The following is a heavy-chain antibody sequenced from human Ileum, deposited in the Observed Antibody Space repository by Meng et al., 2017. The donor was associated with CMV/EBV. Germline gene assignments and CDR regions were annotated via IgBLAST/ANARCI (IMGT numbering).Heavy chain of an antibody. V-gene: IGHV3-73*01. D-gene: IGHD2-2*02. CDR3: TRPPYCSSTSCYTGGL. CDR1: GFTFSGSA. J-gene: IGHJ4*02. CDR2: IRSKANSYAK. Sequence: GGSLRLSCAASGFTFSGSAMHWVRQASGKGLEWVGRIRSKANSYAKAYAASVKGRFTISRDDSKNTAYLQMNSLKTEDTAVYYCTRPPYCSSTSCYTGGLWGQGTLVTVSS.